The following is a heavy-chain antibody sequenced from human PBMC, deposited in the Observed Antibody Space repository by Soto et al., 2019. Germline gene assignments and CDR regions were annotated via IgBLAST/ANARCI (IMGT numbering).Heavy chain of an antibody. CDR2: IYSKGGT. CDR3: VRQGIGALHGLVDV. Sequence: PSETLSLTCTVSGDSIGTYNWGWIRQPPGQRLEWIGYIYSKGGTSYNPALKIRVTISADTSTKQFSLRLSSVTAADTAVYYCVRQGIGALHGLVDVWGQGTTVTVS. D-gene: IGHD1-26*01. J-gene: IGHJ6*02. CDR1: GDSIGTYN. V-gene: IGHV4-59*08.